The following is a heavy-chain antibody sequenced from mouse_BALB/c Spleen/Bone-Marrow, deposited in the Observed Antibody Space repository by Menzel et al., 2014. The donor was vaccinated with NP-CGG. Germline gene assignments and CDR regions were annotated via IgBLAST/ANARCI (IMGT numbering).Heavy chain of an antibody. J-gene: IGHJ2*01. CDR3: ARGIYYGNYFDY. V-gene: IGHV1-19*01. Sequence: EVQLQESGPELVKPGASVKMSCKASGYTFTDYYMDWVKQSHGESFEWIGRVNPYNGGTSYNQKFKGKATLIVDKSSSTAYMELNSLTSEDSAVYYCARGIYYGNYFDYWGQGTTLTVSS. CDR1: GYTFTDYY. CDR2: VNPYNGGT. D-gene: IGHD2-1*01.